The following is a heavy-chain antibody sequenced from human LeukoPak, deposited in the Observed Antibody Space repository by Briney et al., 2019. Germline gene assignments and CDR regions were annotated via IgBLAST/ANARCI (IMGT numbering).Heavy chain of an antibody. D-gene: IGHD4-17*01. CDR1: GFTFSSYS. CDR2: ISSSSSYI. CDR3: ARDYDYGDFTSPFDY. Sequence: GGSLRLSCAASGFTFSSYSMNWVRQAPGKGLEWVSSISSSSSYIYYADSVKGRFTISRDNAKNSLYLQMNSLRAEDTAVYYCARDYDYGDFTSPFDYWGQGTLVTVSS. V-gene: IGHV3-21*01. J-gene: IGHJ4*02.